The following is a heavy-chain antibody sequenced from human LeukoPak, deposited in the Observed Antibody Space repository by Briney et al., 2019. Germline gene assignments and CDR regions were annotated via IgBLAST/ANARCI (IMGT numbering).Heavy chain of an antibody. CDR1: GYTFTSYA. CDR2: INAGNGNT. J-gene: IGHJ5*02. Sequence: GASVKVSCKASGYTFTSYAMHWVRQAPGQRLEWMGWINAGNGNTKYSQKFQGRVTITRDTSASTAYMELSSLISEDTAVYYCARDFVTMVRGVSFDPWGQGTLVTVSS. D-gene: IGHD3-10*01. CDR3: ARDFVTMVRGVSFDP. V-gene: IGHV1-3*01.